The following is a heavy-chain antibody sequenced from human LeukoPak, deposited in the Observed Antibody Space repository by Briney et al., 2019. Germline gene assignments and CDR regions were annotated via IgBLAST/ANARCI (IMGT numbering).Heavy chain of an antibody. Sequence: ASVKVSCKASGYTFTGYYMHWVRQAPGQGLEWMRWINPNSGGTNYAQKFQGRVTMTRDTSISTAYMELSRLRSDDTAVYYCARGSRITIFGVVIMRGGYFDYWGQGTLVTVSS. V-gene: IGHV1-2*02. CDR2: INPNSGGT. CDR1: GYTFTGYY. D-gene: IGHD3-3*01. J-gene: IGHJ4*02. CDR3: ARGSRITIFGVVIMRGGYFDY.